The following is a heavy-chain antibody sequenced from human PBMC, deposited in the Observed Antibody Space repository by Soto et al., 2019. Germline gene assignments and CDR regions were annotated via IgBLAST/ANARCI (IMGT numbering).Heavy chain of an antibody. CDR2: IYPGDSDT. CDR1: GYSFTSYW. V-gene: IGHV5-51*01. J-gene: IGHJ3*02. Sequence: GESLKISCKGSGYSFTSYWIGWVRQMPGKGLEWMGIIYPGDSDTRYSPSFQGQVTISADKSISTAYLQWSSLKASDTAMYYCARRALDYGDYLFTAFDIWGQGTMVTVSS. CDR3: ARRALDYGDYLFTAFDI. D-gene: IGHD4-17*01.